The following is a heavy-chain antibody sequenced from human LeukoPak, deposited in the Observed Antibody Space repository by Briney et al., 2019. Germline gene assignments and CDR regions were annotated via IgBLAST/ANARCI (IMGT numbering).Heavy chain of an antibody. V-gene: IGHV1-69*05. Sequence: ASVKVSCKASGGTFSSYAISWVRQAPGQGLEWMGGIIPIFCTANYAQKFQGRVTITTDESTSTAYMELSSLRSEDTAVYYCARGRGFDAFDIWGQGTMVTVSS. D-gene: IGHD3-16*01. CDR2: IIPIFCTA. CDR3: ARGRGFDAFDI. CDR1: GGTFSSYA. J-gene: IGHJ3*02.